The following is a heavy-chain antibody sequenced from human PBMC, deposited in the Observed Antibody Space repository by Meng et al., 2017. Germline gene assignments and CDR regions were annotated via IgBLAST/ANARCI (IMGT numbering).Heavy chain of an antibody. CDR3: ARDRGAVAGTNFDH. V-gene: IGHV4-4*03. Sequence: VRLLGQSAAVVKHPGTLSITCAAASGSISRGNGFSWVRQPPGKGLEWIGEIYPSGSTTYNAHINSRVTIFVAESYNQFSLKLRSGTAAENAVFYYARDRGAVAGTNFDHWGQGTLVTVSS. CDR2: IYPSGST. CDR1: SGSISRGNG. J-gene: IGHJ4*02. D-gene: IGHD6-19*01.